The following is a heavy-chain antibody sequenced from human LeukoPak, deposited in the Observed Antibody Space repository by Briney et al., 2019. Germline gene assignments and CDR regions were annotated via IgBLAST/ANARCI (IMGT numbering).Heavy chain of an antibody. CDR1: GHTLTSYD. D-gene: IGHD1-26*01. J-gene: IGHJ5*02. CDR3: ARTPMSRGAPLVGATTRRLSWFDP. V-gene: IGHV1-8*01. CDR2: MNPNSGNT. Sequence: ASVKVSCKASGHTLTSYDINWVRQATGQGLEWMGWMNPNSGNTYYPQKYQGSVTMTRNTTITTSHKALSMITSEDTAEYYSARTPMSRGAPLVGATTRRLSWFDPGSQGTLVTVSS.